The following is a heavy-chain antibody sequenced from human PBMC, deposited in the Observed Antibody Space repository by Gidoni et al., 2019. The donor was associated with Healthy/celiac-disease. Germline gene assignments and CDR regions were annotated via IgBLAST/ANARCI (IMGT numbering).Heavy chain of an antibody. V-gene: IGHV3-48*03. CDR3: ARGHTGGYGFDY. J-gene: IGHJ4*02. CDR2: ISRSGSTI. D-gene: IGHD2-8*02. CDR1: GFLFSSDD. Sequence: EVHLVDSGGGLVQPGGSLRLSCAAFGFLFSSDDMNWVRQAPGKGLEWVSYISRSGSTIYYADSVKSRFTISRDNAKNSLYLQMNSLGAEDTAVYYCARGHTGGYGFDYWGQGTLVTVSS.